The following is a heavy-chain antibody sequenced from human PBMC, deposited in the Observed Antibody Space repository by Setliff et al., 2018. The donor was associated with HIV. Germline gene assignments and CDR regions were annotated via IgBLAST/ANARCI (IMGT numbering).Heavy chain of an antibody. V-gene: IGHV5-51*01. Sequence: PGESLKISCTGSGYGFSNHWIGWVRQMPGRGLEWMGIIYPQDSDTRYSPSFEGHVTISADRSRNTAYLQWTALKASDTAMYYCARHTIDISSLVVQDPGPFDIWGRGTMVTVSS. J-gene: IGHJ3*02. CDR1: GYGFSNHW. CDR2: IYPQDSDT. D-gene: IGHD1-1*01. CDR3: ARHTIDISSLVVQDPGPFDI.